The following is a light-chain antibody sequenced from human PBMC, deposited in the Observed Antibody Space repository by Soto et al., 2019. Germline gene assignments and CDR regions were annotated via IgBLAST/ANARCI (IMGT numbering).Light chain of an antibody. CDR3: QQYCSSPPWT. V-gene: IGKV3-20*01. Sequence: EIVLTQSPATLSLSPGEGATLSCRARQNITSSYLAWLQQKPGQAPRLLIYGASSRATGIPDRFSGSGSGTDFTLSISRLEPEDFAVYYCQQYCSSPPWTFGQGTKVEIK. CDR2: GAS. CDR1: QNITSSY. J-gene: IGKJ1*01.